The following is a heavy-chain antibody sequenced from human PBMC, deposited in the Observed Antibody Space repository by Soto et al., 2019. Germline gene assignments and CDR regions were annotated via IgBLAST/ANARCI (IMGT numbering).Heavy chain of an antibody. CDR1: GFTFSSYA. CDR2: ISYDGSNK. CDR3: AREAPKQWLVYG. Sequence: GGSLRLSCAASGFTFSSYAMHWVRQAPGKGLEWVAVISYDGSNKYYAESVKGRFTISRDNSKNTLYLQMNSLRAEDTVVYYCAREAPKQWLVYGWGQGTLVTVSS. J-gene: IGHJ4*02. D-gene: IGHD6-19*01. V-gene: IGHV3-30-3*01.